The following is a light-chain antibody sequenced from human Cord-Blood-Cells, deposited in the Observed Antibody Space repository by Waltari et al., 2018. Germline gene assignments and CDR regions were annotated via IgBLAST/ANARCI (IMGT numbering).Light chain of an antibody. CDR3: QQSYSTPYT. V-gene: IGKV1-39*01. CDR1: QSISSY. Sequence: DIQMTQSPSPLSASVGDRVTITCRASQSISSYLNWYQQKPGKAPKLLIYAASSLQSGVPSRFSGSGSGTDFTLTISSLQPEDFATYYCQQSYSTPYTFGQGTKQEIK. CDR2: AAS. J-gene: IGKJ2*01.